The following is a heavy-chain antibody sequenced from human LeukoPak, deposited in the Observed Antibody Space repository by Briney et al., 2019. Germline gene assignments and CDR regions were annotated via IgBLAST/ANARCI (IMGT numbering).Heavy chain of an antibody. V-gene: IGHV3-7*01. Sequence: GGSLRLSCVVSGFTFSTSWMAWVRQAPGKGLEWLANINKDGRQTYYVDSVKGRFTISRDNAENSLHLQMNSLRAEDTAVYYCATSLDAPGNYGGQGSLVTVSS. D-gene: IGHD6-13*01. CDR2: INKDGRQT. J-gene: IGHJ4*02. CDR3: ATSLDAPGNY. CDR1: GFTFSTSW.